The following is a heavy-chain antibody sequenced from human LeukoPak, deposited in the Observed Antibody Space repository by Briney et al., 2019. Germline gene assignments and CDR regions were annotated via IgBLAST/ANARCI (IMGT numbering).Heavy chain of an antibody. CDR2: IYYSGSS. CDR1: GGSISSSSSY. J-gene: IGHJ5*02. V-gene: IGHV4-39*07. D-gene: IGHD3-3*01. CDR3: AREGSGGVVTLFDP. Sequence: PSETLSLTCSVSGGSISSSSSYWGWIRQPPGKGLEWIGSIYYSGSSFDNPALKSRVTISVDTSKNQFSLKLSSVTAADTAVYYCAREGSGGVVTLFDPWGQGTLVTVSS.